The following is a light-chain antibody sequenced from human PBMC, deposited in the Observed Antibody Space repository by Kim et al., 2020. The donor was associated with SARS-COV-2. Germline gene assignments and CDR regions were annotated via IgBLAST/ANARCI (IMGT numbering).Light chain of an antibody. CDR3: QVWDSSSDHVV. Sequence: SYELTQQPSVSVAPGKTARITCGGNNIGTRSVHWYQQRPGQAPVLVIYYDSDRPSGIPERFSDSNSGNTATLTISRVEAGDDADYYCQVWDSSSDHVVFGGGTQLTVL. CDR1: NIGTRS. CDR2: YDS. J-gene: IGLJ2*01. V-gene: IGLV3-21*04.